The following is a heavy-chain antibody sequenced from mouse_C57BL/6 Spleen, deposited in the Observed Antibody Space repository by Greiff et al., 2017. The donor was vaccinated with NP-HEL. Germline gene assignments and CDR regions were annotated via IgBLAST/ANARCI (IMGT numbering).Heavy chain of an antibody. Sequence: EVQLQQSGPELVKPGASVKISCKASGYTFTDYYMNWVKQSHGKSLEWIGDINPNNGGTSYNQKFKGKATLTVDKSSSTAYMELRSLTSEDSAVYYCARGLWLPDYWGQGTTLTVSS. V-gene: IGHV1-26*01. CDR3: ARGLWLPDY. D-gene: IGHD2-2*01. CDR1: GYTFTDYY. J-gene: IGHJ2*01. CDR2: INPNNGGT.